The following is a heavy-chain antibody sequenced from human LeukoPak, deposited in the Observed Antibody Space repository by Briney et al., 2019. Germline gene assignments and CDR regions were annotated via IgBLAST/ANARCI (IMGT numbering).Heavy chain of an antibody. D-gene: IGHD3-10*01. CDR1: GGSFSGYY. Sequence: SETLSLICAVYGGSFSGYYWSWIRQPPGKGLEWIGEINHSGSTNYNPSLKSRVTISVDTSKNQFSLKLSSVTAADTAVYYCARSRYYGSGSYYYYYYGMDVWGQGTTVTVSS. CDR2: INHSGST. CDR3: ARSRYYGSGSYYYYYYGMDV. V-gene: IGHV4-34*01. J-gene: IGHJ6*02.